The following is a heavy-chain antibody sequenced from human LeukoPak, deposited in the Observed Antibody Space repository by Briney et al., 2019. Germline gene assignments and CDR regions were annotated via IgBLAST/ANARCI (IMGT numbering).Heavy chain of an antibody. D-gene: IGHD6-19*01. V-gene: IGHV3-30*18. CDR2: ISYDGSNK. CDR3: AKDSLLAAIAVATTDFDY. J-gene: IGHJ4*02. CDR1: GFXFSSYG. Sequence: GRSLRLSCAASGFXFSSYGMHWVRQAPGKGLEWVAVISYDGSNKYYADSVKGRFTISRDNSKNTLYLQMNSLRAEDTAVYYCAKDSLLAAIAVATTDFDYWGQGTLVTVSS.